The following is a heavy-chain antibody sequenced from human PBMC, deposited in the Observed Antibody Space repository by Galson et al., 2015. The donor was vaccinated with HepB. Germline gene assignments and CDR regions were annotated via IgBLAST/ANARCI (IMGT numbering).Heavy chain of an antibody. CDR2: INAGNGNT. CDR3: ARALNTYWGLED. CDR1: GYTFTTYT. V-gene: IGHV1-3*01. D-gene: IGHD3-16*01. Sequence: SLRLSCKASGYTFTTYTIHRKRQAPGQNLEWMGWINAGNGNTKYSQKFQGRVTVTRDTSASTAYMELNNLRSEGRAVYFCARALNTYWGLEDWGQGSLVTVSS. J-gene: IGHJ4*02.